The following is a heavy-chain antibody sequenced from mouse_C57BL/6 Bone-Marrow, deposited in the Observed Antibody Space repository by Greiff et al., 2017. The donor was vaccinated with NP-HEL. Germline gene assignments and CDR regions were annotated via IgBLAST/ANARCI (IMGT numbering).Heavy chain of an antibody. J-gene: IGHJ2*01. CDR3: ATLYYGFDY. D-gene: IGHD2-1*01. V-gene: IGHV5-17*01. CDR2: ISSGSSTS. CDR1: GFTFSDYG. Sequence: EVKLMESGGGLVKPGGSLKLSCAASGFTFSDYGMHWVRQAPEKGLEWVAYISSGSSTSYYADTVTGRFTISRDNAKNTLFLQSTSLRSEDTAMYYCATLYYGFDYWGQGTTLTVSS.